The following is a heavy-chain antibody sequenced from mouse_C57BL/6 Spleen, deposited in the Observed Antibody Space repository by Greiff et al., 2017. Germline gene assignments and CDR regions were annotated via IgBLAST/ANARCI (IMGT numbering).Heavy chain of an antibody. CDR1: GYTFTDYY. J-gene: IGHJ4*01. CDR3: AKGDGYPYYARDY. D-gene: IGHD2-3*01. V-gene: IGHV1-19*01. CDR2: INPYNGGT. Sequence: VQLQQSGPVLVKPGASVKMSCKASGYTFTDYYMNWVKQSPGKSLEWIGVINPYNGGTSYNQKFKGTATLTVYTSSRTAYMELNSLTSEDSAVYYCAKGDGYPYYARDYWGQGTSVTVSS.